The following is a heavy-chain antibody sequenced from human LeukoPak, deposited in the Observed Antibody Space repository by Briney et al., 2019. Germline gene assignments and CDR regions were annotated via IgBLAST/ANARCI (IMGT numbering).Heavy chain of an antibody. D-gene: IGHD3-9*01. Sequence: TGGSLRLSCAASGFTFSSYAMSWVRQAPGKGLEWVSAISGSGGSTYYADSVKGRFTISRDNSKNTLYPQMNSLRAEDTAVYYCAKEILRYFDWLSPYNWFDPWGQGTLVTVSS. CDR1: GFTFSSYA. CDR2: ISGSGGST. J-gene: IGHJ5*02. V-gene: IGHV3-23*01. CDR3: AKEILRYFDWLSPYNWFDP.